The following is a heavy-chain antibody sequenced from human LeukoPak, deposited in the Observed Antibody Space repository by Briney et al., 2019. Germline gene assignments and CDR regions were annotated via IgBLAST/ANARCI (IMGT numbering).Heavy chain of an antibody. V-gene: IGHV3-11*04. CDR1: GFTFSDYY. CDR3: ARDKKSGESSEIDY. CDR2: ISHSGSTI. Sequence: GGSLRLSCAASGFTFSDYYLSWIRQAPGKGLEWVSYISHSGSTIYYADSVKGRFSVSRDNAKNSLYLQMNSLRAEDTAVYYCARDKKSGESSEIDYWGQGTLVTVSS. J-gene: IGHJ4*02. D-gene: IGHD3-10*01.